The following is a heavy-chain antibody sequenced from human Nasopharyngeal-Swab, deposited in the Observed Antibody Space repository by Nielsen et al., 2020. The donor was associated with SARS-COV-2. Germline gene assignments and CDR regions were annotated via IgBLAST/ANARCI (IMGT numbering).Heavy chain of an antibody. CDR2: ISAYNGNT. CDR1: GYTFTSYG. D-gene: IGHD3-22*01. J-gene: IGHJ4*02. CDR3: ASEGGSYYDSSEGRYFDY. V-gene: IGHV1-18*04. Sequence: ASVKVSCKASGYTFTSYGISWVRQAPGQGLEWMGWISAYNGNTNYAQKLQGRVTMTTDTSTSTAYMELRSLRSDDTAVYYCASEGGSYYDSSEGRYFDYWGQGTLVTVSS.